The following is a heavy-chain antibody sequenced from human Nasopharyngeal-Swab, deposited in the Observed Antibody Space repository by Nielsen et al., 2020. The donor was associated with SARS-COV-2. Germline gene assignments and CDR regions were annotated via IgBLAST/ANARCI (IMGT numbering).Heavy chain of an antibody. CDR2: INPSSGST. CDR3: VVVTRGY. Sequence: ASVKVSCKASGYTFINYGLSWVRQAPGQGLEWMGIINPSSGSTSYAQKFQGRVTMTRDTSTSTVYMDLSSLRSEDTAVYYCVVVTRGYWGQGTLVTVSS. V-gene: IGHV1-46*01. CDR1: GYTFINYG. J-gene: IGHJ4*02. D-gene: IGHD2-15*01.